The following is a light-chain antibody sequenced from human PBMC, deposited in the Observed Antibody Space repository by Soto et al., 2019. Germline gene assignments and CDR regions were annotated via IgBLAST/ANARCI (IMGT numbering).Light chain of an antibody. CDR1: SSNIGAGYD. Sequence: QSVLTQSPSVSGAPGQRVTISCTGTSSNIGAGYDVHWYQQLPGTAPKLLIHGNTNRPSGVPDRFSGSRSGTSASLAITGLQAEDEADYYCQSYDNSLSGSRVFGGGTKVTVL. J-gene: IGLJ2*01. CDR3: QSYDNSLSGSRV. CDR2: GNT. V-gene: IGLV1-40*01.